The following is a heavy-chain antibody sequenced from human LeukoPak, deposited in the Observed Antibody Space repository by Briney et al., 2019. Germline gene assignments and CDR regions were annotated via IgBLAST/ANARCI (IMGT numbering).Heavy chain of an antibody. CDR3: ARQTGVYYYYYYMDV. Sequence: GESLKISCKGSGYSFTSYWIGWVRQMPGKGLEWMGIIYPGDSDTRYSPSFQGQVTISADKSISTAYLQWSSLKASVTAMYYCARQTGVYYYYYYMDVWGKGTTVTVSS. D-gene: IGHD7-27*01. J-gene: IGHJ6*03. CDR1: GYSFTSYW. V-gene: IGHV5-51*01. CDR2: IYPGDSDT.